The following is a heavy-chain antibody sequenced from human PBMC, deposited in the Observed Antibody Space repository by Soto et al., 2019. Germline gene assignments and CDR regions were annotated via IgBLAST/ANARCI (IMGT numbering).Heavy chain of an antibody. CDR2: IIPIFGTA. CDR1: GSTFSSYA. Sequence: QVQLVQSGAEVKKPGSSVKVSCKASGSTFSSYAISWVRQAPGQGLEWMGGIIPIFGTANYAQKFQGRVTITADESTSTAYMELSSLRSEDTAVYYCARRVEMATIHWYFDLWGRGTLVTVSS. J-gene: IGHJ2*01. V-gene: IGHV1-69*01. CDR3: ARRVEMATIHWYFDL. D-gene: IGHD5-12*01.